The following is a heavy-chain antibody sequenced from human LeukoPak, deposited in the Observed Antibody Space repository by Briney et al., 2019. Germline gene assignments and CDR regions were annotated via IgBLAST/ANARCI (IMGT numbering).Heavy chain of an antibody. CDR3: AKGYYGTNGYSPFDY. V-gene: IGHV3-23*01. J-gene: IGHJ4*02. CDR1: GFIFSSYT. CDR2: VTTNGDNT. D-gene: IGHD3-10*01. Sequence: PGGSLRLSCVASGFIFSSYTMSWVRQAPGKGLEWVSLVTTNGDNTYYADSVKGRFTFSRDNSKNTLYLQMNNLRAEDTAVYYCAKGYYGTNGYSPFDYWGQGTLVTVSS.